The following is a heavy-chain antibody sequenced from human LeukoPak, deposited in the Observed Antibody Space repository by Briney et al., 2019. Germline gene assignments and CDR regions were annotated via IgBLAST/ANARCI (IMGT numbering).Heavy chain of an antibody. Sequence: SETLSLTCTVSGDSISSHYWSWIRQPAGKELEWIGRIYTSGATSYNPSLKSRVTMSVDTSKNQFSLKLSSVAAADTAVYYCARLYGYQLLTYYYYYMDVWGKGTTVTISS. CDR2: IYTSGAT. CDR1: GDSISSHY. V-gene: IGHV4-4*07. CDR3: ARLYGYQLLTYYYYYMDV. D-gene: IGHD2-2*01. J-gene: IGHJ6*03.